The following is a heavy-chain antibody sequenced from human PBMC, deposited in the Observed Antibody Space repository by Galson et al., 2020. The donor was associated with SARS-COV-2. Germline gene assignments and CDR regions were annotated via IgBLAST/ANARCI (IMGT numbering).Heavy chain of an antibody. Sequence: ASVKVSCKASGYTFTSYGISWVRQAPGQGLEWMGWISAYNGNTNYAQKLQGRVTMTTDTSTSTAYMELRSLRSDDTAVYYSARVPLSDDIVLMVYAIAGGWFDPGGQGTLVTGSS. CDR3: ARVPLSDDIVLMVYAIAGGWFDP. V-gene: IGHV1-18*01. CDR2: ISAYNGNT. D-gene: IGHD2-8*01. J-gene: IGHJ5*02. CDR1: GYTFTSYG.